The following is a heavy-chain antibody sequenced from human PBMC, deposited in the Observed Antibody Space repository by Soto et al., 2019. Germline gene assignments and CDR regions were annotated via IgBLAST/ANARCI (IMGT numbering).Heavy chain of an antibody. Sequence: SETLSLTCTVSGGSISSYYWSWIRQPPGKGLEWIGYIYYSGSTNYNPSLKSRVTISVDTSKNQFSLKLSSVTAADTAVYYCARVNSGYPGNWFDPWGQGTLVTVSS. V-gene: IGHV4-59*01. D-gene: IGHD5-12*01. CDR2: IYYSGST. CDR1: GGSISSYY. J-gene: IGHJ5*02. CDR3: ARVNSGYPGNWFDP.